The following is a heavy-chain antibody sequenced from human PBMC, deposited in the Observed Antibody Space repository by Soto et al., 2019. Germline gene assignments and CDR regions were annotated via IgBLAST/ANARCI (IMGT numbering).Heavy chain of an antibody. CDR3: ARDVSPGSSSLYLDAFDI. Sequence: EVQLEESGGDLVQPGGSLRLSCAASGFTLSAYWMTWVRQAPGKGREWVANINRDGSKKSYLDSVRGRFTISRDNVGNSLYLHMDSLRADDTALYYCARDVSPGSSSLYLDAFDIWGQGTMVTVSS. D-gene: IGHD6-13*01. J-gene: IGHJ3*02. CDR1: GFTLSAYW. V-gene: IGHV3-7*05. CDR2: INRDGSKK.